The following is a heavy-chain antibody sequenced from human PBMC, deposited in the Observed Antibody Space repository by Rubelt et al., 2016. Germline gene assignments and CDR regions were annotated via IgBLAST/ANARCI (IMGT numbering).Heavy chain of an antibody. Sequence: QLQLQESGPGLVKPSETLSLTCTVSGGSISSSSYYWGWIRQPPGKGLEWIGYIYYSGSTYYNPSLKSRVTISVDTSKNQFSLKLSSVTAADTAVYYCARENDYGDYNWFDPWGQGTLVTVSS. CDR2: IYYSGST. D-gene: IGHD4-17*01. V-gene: IGHV4-39*07. CDR1: GGSISSSSYY. J-gene: IGHJ5*02. CDR3: ARENDYGDYNWFDP.